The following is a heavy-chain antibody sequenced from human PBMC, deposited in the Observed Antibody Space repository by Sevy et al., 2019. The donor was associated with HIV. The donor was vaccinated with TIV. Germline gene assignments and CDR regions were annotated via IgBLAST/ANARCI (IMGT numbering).Heavy chain of an antibody. J-gene: IGHJ4*02. D-gene: IGHD5-12*01. CDR3: AREDGYKFLDY. CDR1: GFTFTSYW. CDR2: INSDGSST. Sequence: GGSLRLSCAASGFTFTSYWMHWVRQAPGKGLVWVSRINSDGSSTSYADSVKGRFTISRDNAKNTLYLQMNSLRAEDTAVYYCAREDGYKFLDYWGQGTLVTVSS. V-gene: IGHV3-74*01.